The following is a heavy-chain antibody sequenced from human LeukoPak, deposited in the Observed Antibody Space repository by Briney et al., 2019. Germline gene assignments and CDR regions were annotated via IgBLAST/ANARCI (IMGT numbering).Heavy chain of an antibody. CDR1: VYTFTGYY. Sequence: ASVKVSCKASVYTFTGYYIHWVRQAPGQGLECMGWINPNSGGTNYAQKFRGRVAMTRDTSISTAYMELSSLRSDDTAVYYCARDLYQWLPSTRPRDYYYYMDAWGEGTTVTVSS. D-gene: IGHD6-19*01. J-gene: IGHJ6*03. CDR3: ARDLYQWLPSTRPRDYYYYMDA. V-gene: IGHV1-2*02. CDR2: INPNSGGT.